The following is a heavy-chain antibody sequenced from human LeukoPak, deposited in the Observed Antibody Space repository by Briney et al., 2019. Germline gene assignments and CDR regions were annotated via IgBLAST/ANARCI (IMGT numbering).Heavy chain of an antibody. V-gene: IGHV3-33*01. D-gene: IGHD3-10*01. CDR2: IWYDGTNK. J-gene: IGHJ4*02. Sequence: PGRSLRPSCAASGFTLSNYGMHWVRQAPGKGLEWVAVIWYDGTNKQYVDSVKGRFTISRDNSENTLYLQMNSLRDEDTAVYYCARESSLTGAYFDWWGRGTLVTVSS. CDR1: GFTLSNYG. CDR3: ARESSLTGAYFDW.